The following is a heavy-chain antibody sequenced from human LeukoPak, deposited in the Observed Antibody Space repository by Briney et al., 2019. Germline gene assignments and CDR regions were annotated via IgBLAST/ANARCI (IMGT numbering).Heavy chain of an antibody. D-gene: IGHD1-26*01. CDR1: GYTFTGYY. Sequence: GASVKVSCKASGYTFTGYYMHWVRQAPGQGLEWMGWINPNSGGANYAQKFQGRVTMTRDTSISTAYMELGRLRSDDTAVYYCARGGSYTVHPYNWFDPWGQGTLVTVPS. CDR2: INPNSGGA. CDR3: ARGGSYTVHPYNWFDP. V-gene: IGHV1-2*02. J-gene: IGHJ5*02.